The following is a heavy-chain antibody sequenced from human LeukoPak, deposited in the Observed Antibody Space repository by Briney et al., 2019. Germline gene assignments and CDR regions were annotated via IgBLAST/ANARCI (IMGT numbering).Heavy chain of an antibody. Sequence: ASVKVSCKASGYTFTDYYMHWVRQAPGHGLEWMGWIYPDSGGTNYAQKFQGRVTMTRDTSISTAYMGLSRLTSDDTAVYYCAAGINDYGDFDYWGQGTLVTVSS. CDR1: GYTFTDYY. CDR3: AAGINDYGDFDY. V-gene: IGHV1-2*02. D-gene: IGHD4-17*01. CDR2: IYPDSGGT. J-gene: IGHJ4*02.